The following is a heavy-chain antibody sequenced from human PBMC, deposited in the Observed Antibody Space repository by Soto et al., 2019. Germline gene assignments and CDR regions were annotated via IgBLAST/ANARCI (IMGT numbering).Heavy chain of an antibody. V-gene: IGHV1-18*01. CDR1: GYTFTSYG. D-gene: IGHD2-2*01. CDR3: ARDLIPAAMFSYHYYGMDV. J-gene: IGHJ6*02. CDR2: ISAYNGNT. Sequence: ASVKVSCKASGYTFTSYGISWVRQAPGQGLEWMGWISAYNGNTNYAQKLQGRVTMTTDTSTSTAYMELRSLRSDDTAVYYCARDLIPAAMFSYHYYGMDVWGQGTTVTVYS.